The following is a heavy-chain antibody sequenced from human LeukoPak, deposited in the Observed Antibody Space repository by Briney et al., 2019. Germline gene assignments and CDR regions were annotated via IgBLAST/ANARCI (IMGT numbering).Heavy chain of an antibody. CDR2: MNPNSGNT. V-gene: IGHV1-8*01. CDR1: GYTFTSYD. CDR3: ARGRGDNVVLPAAIGWFDP. J-gene: IGHJ5*02. Sequence: ASVKLSCKASGYTFTSYDINWVRQATGQGLEWMGWMNPNSGNTGYAQKFQGRVTMTRNTSISTAYMELSSLRSEDTAVYYCARGRGDNVVLPAAIGWFDPWGQGTLVTVSS. D-gene: IGHD2-2*01.